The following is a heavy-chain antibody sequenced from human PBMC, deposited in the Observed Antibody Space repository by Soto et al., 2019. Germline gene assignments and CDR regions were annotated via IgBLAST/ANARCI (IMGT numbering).Heavy chain of an antibody. CDR3: MRGGWGDSPIDY. V-gene: IGHV1-2*02. Sequence: QVQLEQSGTEVKKVGASVKVSCKTSGYTFSAFYVHWARLAPGRGFEWLGWINPSNEITTFSQSFPGRVTMTRDTSTNTVHMELNSLTFDDTAVYYCMRGGWGDSPIDYWGQGTQVIVSS. CDR2: INPSNEIT. CDR1: GYTFSAFY. J-gene: IGHJ4*02. D-gene: IGHD1-26*01.